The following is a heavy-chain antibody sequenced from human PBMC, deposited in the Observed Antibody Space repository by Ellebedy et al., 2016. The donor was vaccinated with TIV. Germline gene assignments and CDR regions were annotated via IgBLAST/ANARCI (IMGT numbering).Heavy chain of an antibody. D-gene: IGHD3-22*01. V-gene: IGHV1-69*13. Sequence: SVKVSXKASAYTFSSYAISWVRQAPGQGLEWMGGIIPIFGTANYAQKFQGRVTITADESTSTAYMELSSLRSEDTAVYYCARGVYDSSGYYYYYYGMDVWGQGTTVTVSS. CDR1: AYTFSSYA. CDR2: IIPIFGTA. J-gene: IGHJ6*02. CDR3: ARGVYDSSGYYYYYYGMDV.